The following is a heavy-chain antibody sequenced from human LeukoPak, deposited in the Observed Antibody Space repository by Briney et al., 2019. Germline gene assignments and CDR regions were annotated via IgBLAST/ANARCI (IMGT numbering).Heavy chain of an antibody. D-gene: IGHD4-17*01. J-gene: IGHJ6*03. CDR1: GFTFSSYE. V-gene: IGHV3-53*01. Sequence: GGSLRLSCAASGFTFSSYEMNWVRQAPGQGLEWVSVIYSGGSTYYADSVKGRFTISRDNSKNTLYLQMNSLRAEDTAVYYCARLNTVTLRLYYYYYMDVWGKGTTVTISS. CDR2: IYSGGST. CDR3: ARLNTVTLRLYYYYYMDV.